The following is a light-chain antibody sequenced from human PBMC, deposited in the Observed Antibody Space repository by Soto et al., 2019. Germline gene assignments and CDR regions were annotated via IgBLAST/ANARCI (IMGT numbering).Light chain of an antibody. J-gene: IGLJ2*01. Sequence: QSVLTQPPSASGTPGQRVAISCSGSSSNIGSNTINWYQQVPGTAPKLLIYSNNNRPSGVPDRFSGSVSGTSGSLAITGLQSEDEADYYCQTWDDSLNGPVFGGGTKVTVL. CDR3: QTWDDSLNGPV. CDR2: SNN. V-gene: IGLV1-44*01. CDR1: SSNIGSNT.